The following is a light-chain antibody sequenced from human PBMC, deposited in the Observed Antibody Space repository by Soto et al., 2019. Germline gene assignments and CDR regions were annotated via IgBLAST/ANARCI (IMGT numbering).Light chain of an antibody. Sequence: QSALTQPRSVSGSPGQSVTISCTGTSSDVGGYNYVSWYQQHPGKAPKLMIYDVIKRPSGVPDRFSGSKSGTTASLTISGLQAEDEADSYCCSFAGGNTFAFGTGTKVTVL. V-gene: IGLV2-11*01. CDR1: SSDVGGYNY. J-gene: IGLJ1*01. CDR2: DVI. CDR3: CSFAGGNTFA.